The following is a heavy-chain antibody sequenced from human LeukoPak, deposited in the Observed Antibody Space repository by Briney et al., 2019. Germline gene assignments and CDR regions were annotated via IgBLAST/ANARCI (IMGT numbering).Heavy chain of an antibody. Sequence: PGGSLRLSCAASGFTFSSYGMHWVRQAPGKGLEWVAVIWYDGSNKYYADSVKGRFTIPRDNSKNTLYLQMNSLRAEDTAVYYCASCSPSGGSCYYFDYWGQGTLVTVSS. D-gene: IGHD2-15*01. V-gene: IGHV3-33*01. CDR2: IWYDGSNK. J-gene: IGHJ4*02. CDR1: GFTFSSYG. CDR3: ASCSPSGGSCYYFDY.